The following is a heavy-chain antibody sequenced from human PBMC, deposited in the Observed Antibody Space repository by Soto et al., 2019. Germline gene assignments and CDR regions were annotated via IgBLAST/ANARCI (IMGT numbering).Heavy chain of an antibody. D-gene: IGHD6-6*01. J-gene: IGHJ4*02. Sequence: EVQLVESGGGLVQPGGSLRLSCAASGFNVNSNYMTWVRQAPGKGLEWVSVIHSGGTTYYADSVKGRFTISRDNSKNPLYLQMNSLRPEAASFYFCARGPYSTSSRSPLFYFAYWGQGPLVTVPS. V-gene: IGHV3-66*01. CDR1: GFNVNSNY. CDR2: IHSGGTT. CDR3: ARGPYSTSSRSPLFYFAY.